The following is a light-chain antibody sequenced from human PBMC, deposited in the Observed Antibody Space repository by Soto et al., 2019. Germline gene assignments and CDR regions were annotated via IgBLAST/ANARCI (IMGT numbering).Light chain of an antibody. J-gene: IGKJ2*01. V-gene: IGKV1-39*01. Sequence: DIQMTQSPSSLSASVGDRVTIGCRASQSISTYLNWYRQKPGKAPELLIYAASSLQSGVPSRFSGSGSGTDFTLTISSLQPEDFSTYFCQQSYSSPYTFGQGTKLEIK. CDR2: AAS. CDR3: QQSYSSPYT. CDR1: QSISTY.